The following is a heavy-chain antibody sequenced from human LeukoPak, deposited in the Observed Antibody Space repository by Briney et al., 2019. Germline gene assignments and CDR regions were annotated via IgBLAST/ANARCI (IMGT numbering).Heavy chain of an antibody. Sequence: SETLSLTCAAYGGSFSGYYWSWIRQPPGKGLEWIGEINHSGSTNYNPSLKSRVTISVDTSKNQFSLKLSSVTAADTAVYYCARGGRGYSSSWYGTWGQGTLVTVSS. CDR1: GGSFSGYY. CDR2: INHSGST. D-gene: IGHD6-13*01. V-gene: IGHV4-34*01. J-gene: IGHJ5*02. CDR3: ARGGRGYSSSWYGT.